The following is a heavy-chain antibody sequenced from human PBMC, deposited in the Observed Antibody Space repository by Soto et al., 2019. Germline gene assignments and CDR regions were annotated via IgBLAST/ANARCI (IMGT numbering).Heavy chain of an antibody. CDR3: AKTNLEWLSDAAFDL. Sequence: QVQLVESGGGVVQPVRSLRLSCAASGFTFSSHGMHWVRQAPGKGLEWVAVISYDGSNKFYADSVKGRFTISRDNSKNTLFLQMNSLRGDDTAVYYGAKTNLEWLSDAAFDLWGQGTSVTVSS. CDR2: ISYDGSNK. V-gene: IGHV3-30*18. D-gene: IGHD3-3*01. CDR1: GFTFSSHG. J-gene: IGHJ3*01.